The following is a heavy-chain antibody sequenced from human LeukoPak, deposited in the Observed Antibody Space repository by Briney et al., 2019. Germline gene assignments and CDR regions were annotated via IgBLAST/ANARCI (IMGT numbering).Heavy chain of an antibody. CDR3: ASWGYSGYDYHRYFDY. Sequence: SETLSLTCTVSGYSISSGYYWGWIRQPPGKGLEWIGSIYHSGSTYYNPSLKSRVTISVDTSKNQFSLKLTSLTAADTAVYYCASWGYSGYDYHRYFDYWGQGTLVTVSS. J-gene: IGHJ4*02. D-gene: IGHD5-12*01. CDR1: GYSISSGYY. CDR2: IYHSGST. V-gene: IGHV4-38-2*02.